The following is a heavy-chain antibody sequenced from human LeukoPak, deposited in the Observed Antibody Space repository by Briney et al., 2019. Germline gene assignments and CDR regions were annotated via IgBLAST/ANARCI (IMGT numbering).Heavy chain of an antibody. V-gene: IGHV3-15*05. Sequence: GGSLRLSCVASGLTFSDAWMNWVRQAPGKGLEWDGRIKSKTAGGAANYAAPVKGRFTISRDDSKNTLYLQMNSLRAEDTAVYYCARAPHYYDNSGLGYWGQGTLVTVSS. D-gene: IGHD3-22*01. J-gene: IGHJ4*02. CDR3: ARAPHYYDNSGLGY. CDR1: GLTFSDAW. CDR2: IKSKTAGGAA.